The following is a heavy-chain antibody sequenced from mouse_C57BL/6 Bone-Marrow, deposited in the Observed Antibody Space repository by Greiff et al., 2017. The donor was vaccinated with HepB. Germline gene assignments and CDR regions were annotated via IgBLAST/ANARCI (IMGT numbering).Heavy chain of an antibody. CDR2: IYPGNSDT. Sequence: EVQLQESGTVLARPGASVKMSCKTSGYTFTSYWMHWVKQRPGQGLEWIGAIYPGNSDTSYNQKFKGKAKLTADTSASTAYMELSSLTNEDSAVYYCTVITTGVANFDYWGQGTTLTVSS. V-gene: IGHV1-5*01. CDR3: TVITTGVANFDY. J-gene: IGHJ2*01. D-gene: IGHD1-1*01. CDR1: GYTFTSYW.